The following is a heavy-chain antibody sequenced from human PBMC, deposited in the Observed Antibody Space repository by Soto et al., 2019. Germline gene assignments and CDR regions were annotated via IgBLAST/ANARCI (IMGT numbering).Heavy chain of an antibody. D-gene: IGHD3-3*01. CDR3: ARDRTYYDFWSGYSYYYYMDV. CDR2: IYYSGST. Sequence: SETLSLTCTVSGGSISSYYWSWIRQPPGKGLECIGYIYYSGSTNYTPSLKSRVTISVDTSKNQFSLKLSSVTAADTAVYYCARDRTYYDFWSGYSYYYYMDVWGKGTTVTVSS. CDR1: GGSISSYY. J-gene: IGHJ6*03. V-gene: IGHV4-59*01.